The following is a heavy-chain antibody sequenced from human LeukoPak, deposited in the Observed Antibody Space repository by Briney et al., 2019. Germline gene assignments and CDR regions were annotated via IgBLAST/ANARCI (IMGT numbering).Heavy chain of an antibody. CDR2: VYNSGT. CDR1: GGSIKIFY. J-gene: IGHJ4*02. Sequence: SETLSLTCTVSGGSIKIFYWSWIRQTPGKGLEWIGYVYNSGTNYNPSLKSRVTISVDTSKNQFPLNLNSVTAADTAVYYCARDYGGKFDYWGQGTLVTVSS. D-gene: IGHD4-23*01. CDR3: ARDYGGKFDY. V-gene: IGHV4-59*01.